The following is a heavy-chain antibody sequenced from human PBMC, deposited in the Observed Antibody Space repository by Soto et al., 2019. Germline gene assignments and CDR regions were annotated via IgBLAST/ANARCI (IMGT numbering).Heavy chain of an antibody. J-gene: IGHJ4*02. V-gene: IGHV1-18*01. Sequence: ASVKVSCKASGYTFTSYGISWVRQAPGQGLEWMGWISAYNGNTNYAQKLQRTVTMPLPTSTSTAYMELRRLRSDDSAVYARARETGDYSYDYWGQGTLVTVSS. CDR3: ARETGDYSYDY. CDR1: GYTFTSYG. CDR2: ISAYNGNT. D-gene: IGHD4-17*01.